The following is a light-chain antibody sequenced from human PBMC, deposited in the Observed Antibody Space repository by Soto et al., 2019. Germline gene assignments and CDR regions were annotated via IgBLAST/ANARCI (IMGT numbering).Light chain of an antibody. J-gene: IGKJ2*02. Sequence: EVVLTQSPGTLSLSPGERATLSCRASQSVSSSYLAWFQQKPGQAPRLLIFGASSRATCIPDRFSGSGSATDFTLTISRLEPEDSAVYFCQQYGSLPCTFGQGTKLEI. CDR3: QQYGSLPCT. CDR2: GAS. V-gene: IGKV3-20*01. CDR1: QSVSSSY.